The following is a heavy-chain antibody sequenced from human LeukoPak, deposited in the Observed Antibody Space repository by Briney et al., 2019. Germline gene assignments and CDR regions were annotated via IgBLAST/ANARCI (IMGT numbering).Heavy chain of an antibody. CDR1: GFTFSSYG. CDR2: ISYDGSNK. J-gene: IGHJ4*02. D-gene: IGHD3-9*01. CDR3: ARTPIFRDDFDF. Sequence: GGSLRPSCAASGFTFSSYGMHWVRQAPGKGLEWVAVISYDGSNKYYADSVKGRFTISRDNSKNTLYLQMNSLRAEDTAVYYCARTPIFRDDFDFWGQGTLVTVSS. V-gene: IGHV3-30*03.